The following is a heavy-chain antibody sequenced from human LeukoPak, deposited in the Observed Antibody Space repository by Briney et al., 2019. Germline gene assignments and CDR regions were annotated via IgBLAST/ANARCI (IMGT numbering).Heavy chain of an antibody. J-gene: IGHJ5*02. CDR3: ARVPCSGGSCYSNWFDP. V-gene: IGHV1-18*01. CDR1: GYTFTSYG. Sequence: GASVKVFCKASGYTFTSYGISWVREAPGQGLEWMGWISAYNGNTNYAQKVQGRVTMTTDTSTSTAYMELRSLRSDDTAVYYCARVPCSGGSCYSNWFDPWGQGTLVTVSS. D-gene: IGHD2-15*01. CDR2: ISAYNGNT.